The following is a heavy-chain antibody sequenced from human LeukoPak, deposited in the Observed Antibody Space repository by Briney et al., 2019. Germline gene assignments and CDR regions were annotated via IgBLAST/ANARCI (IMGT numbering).Heavy chain of an antibody. CDR3: ARVQRAEFPLKYYFDY. J-gene: IGHJ4*02. Sequence: PGGSLRLSCAASGFTFSTYGMHWVRQAPGKGLEWVAVISYDGSNKYYADSVKGRFTISRDNSKNTLYLQMNSLRAEDTAVYYCARVQRAEFPLKYYFDYWGQGTLVTVSS. CDR2: ISYDGSNK. CDR1: GFTFSTYG. D-gene: IGHD1-26*01. V-gene: IGHV3-30*03.